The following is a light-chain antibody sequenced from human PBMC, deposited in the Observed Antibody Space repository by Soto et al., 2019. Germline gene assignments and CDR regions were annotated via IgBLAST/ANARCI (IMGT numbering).Light chain of an antibody. Sequence: EIVLTQSPATLSLSPGERATLSCRASQSISSSYLSWYQQKPGQAPRLVIYGASTRATGIPARFSGSGRGSGTDFTLTISSLHPEDFAVYYCLQDYHLPITFGQGTRLEIK. J-gene: IGKJ5*01. CDR3: LQDYHLPIT. V-gene: IGKV3D-7*01. CDR2: GAS. CDR1: QSISSSY.